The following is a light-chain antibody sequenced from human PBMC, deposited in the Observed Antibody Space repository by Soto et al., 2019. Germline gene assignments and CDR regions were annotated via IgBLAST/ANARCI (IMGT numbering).Light chain of an antibody. Sequence: QSVLTQPPSASGSPGQSVTISCTGTSSDVGGYTYVSWYQQHPGKAPKLMIYEVSKRPSGVPGRFAGSKSGNTASLTGSGLQAEDGADYFCSSYAGSNIYVFGTGTKVTVL. J-gene: IGLJ1*01. CDR1: SSDVGGYTY. CDR3: SSYAGSNIYV. V-gene: IGLV2-8*01. CDR2: EVS.